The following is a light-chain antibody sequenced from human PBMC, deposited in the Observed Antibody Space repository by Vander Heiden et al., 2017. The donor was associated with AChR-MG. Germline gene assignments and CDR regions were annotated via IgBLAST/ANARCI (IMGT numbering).Light chain of an antibody. V-gene: IGLV3-10*01. CDR3: YSTDSSGNHSWV. J-gene: IGLJ2*01. Sequence: SYELTQPPSASVSPGQPARITCSGDALPKKYAYWYQQKSGQAPVLVIYEDSKRPSGIPERFSGSSSGTMATLTISGAQVEDEADYYCYSTDSSGNHSWVFGGGTKLTVL. CDR1: ALPKKY. CDR2: EDS.